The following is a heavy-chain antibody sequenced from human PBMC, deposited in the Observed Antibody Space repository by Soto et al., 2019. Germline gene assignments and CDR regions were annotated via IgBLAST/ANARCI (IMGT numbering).Heavy chain of an antibody. V-gene: IGHV3-23*01. CDR3: AKEGGGGDMPYYYYGMDV. Sequence: EVQLLESGGGLVQPGGSLRLSCAASGFTFSSYAMSWVRQAPGKGLEWVSAISGSGGSTYYADSVKGRFTISRDNSKNTLYLQRNSLGAEDTAVYYCAKEGGGGDMPYYYYGMDVWGQGTTVTVSS. D-gene: IGHD2-21*02. CDR1: GFTFSSYA. J-gene: IGHJ6*02. CDR2: ISGSGGST.